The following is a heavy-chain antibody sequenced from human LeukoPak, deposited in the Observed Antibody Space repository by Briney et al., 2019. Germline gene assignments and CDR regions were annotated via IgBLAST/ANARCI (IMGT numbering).Heavy chain of an antibody. CDR2: IYHSGST. Sequence: SETLSLTCTVSGYSITNYYWGWIRQPPGKGLEWLGNIYHSGSTHHNPSLKSRVTISINTSKNQFPLKLTSVTAADTAVYFCARDVFSNFWSDYATPFDYWGQGALVIVSS. D-gene: IGHD3-3*01. J-gene: IGHJ4*02. CDR1: GYSITNYY. CDR3: ARDVFSNFWSDYATPFDY. V-gene: IGHV4-38-2*02.